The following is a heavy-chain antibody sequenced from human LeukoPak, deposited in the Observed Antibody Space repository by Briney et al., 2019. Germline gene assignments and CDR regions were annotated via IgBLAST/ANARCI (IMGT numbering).Heavy chain of an antibody. D-gene: IGHD3-22*01. CDR2: IGTAGDT. Sequence: GGSLRLSCAASGFTFSSYDMHWVRQATGKGLEWVSAIGTAGDTYYPGSVKGRFTISRENAKNSLYLQMNSLRAGDTAVYYCARGQPINYYDSSGYYYDYWGQGTLVNVSS. J-gene: IGHJ4*02. CDR3: ARGQPINYYDSSGYYYDY. CDR1: GFTFSSYD. V-gene: IGHV3-13*01.